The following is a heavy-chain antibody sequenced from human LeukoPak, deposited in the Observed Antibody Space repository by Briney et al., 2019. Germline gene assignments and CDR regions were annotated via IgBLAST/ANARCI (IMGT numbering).Heavy chain of an antibody. Sequence: NPSETLSLTCTVSGGSISSYYWSWIRQPPGKGLEWIGYIYYSGSTNYNPSLKSRVTISVDTSKNQFSLKLSSVTAADTAVYYCARFVTDTALWFDPWGQGTLVTVSS. V-gene: IGHV4-59*01. D-gene: IGHD5-18*01. CDR2: IYYSGST. J-gene: IGHJ5*02. CDR1: GGSISSYY. CDR3: ARFVTDTALWFDP.